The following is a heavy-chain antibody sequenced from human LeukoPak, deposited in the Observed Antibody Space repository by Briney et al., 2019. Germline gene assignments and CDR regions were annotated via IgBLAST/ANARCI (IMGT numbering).Heavy chain of an antibody. CDR1: GFTFSSYW. Sequence: GGSLRLSCAASGFTFSSYWMYWVRQTPGKGLVWVSRIDGDGSGTAYADSVKGRFTVSRDNAKNTLYLQMNTLRAEDTAVYYCARDRAATDLNYWGQGTLVTVSS. J-gene: IGHJ4*02. CDR3: ARDRAATDLNY. CDR2: IDGDGSGT. V-gene: IGHV3-74*01. D-gene: IGHD6-13*01.